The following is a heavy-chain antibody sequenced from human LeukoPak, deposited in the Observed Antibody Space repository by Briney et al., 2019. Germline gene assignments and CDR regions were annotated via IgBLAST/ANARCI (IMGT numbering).Heavy chain of an antibody. J-gene: IGHJ5*02. Sequence: ASVKVSCKVSGYTLTELSMHWVRQAPGKGLEWMGGFDPEEGEAIYAQTFQGRVTMTEDTSTDTAYMELSSLRSDDTAVYYCVREENWFDPWGQGTLVTVSS. CDR1: GYTLTELS. CDR3: VREENWFDP. CDR2: FDPEEGEA. V-gene: IGHV1-24*01.